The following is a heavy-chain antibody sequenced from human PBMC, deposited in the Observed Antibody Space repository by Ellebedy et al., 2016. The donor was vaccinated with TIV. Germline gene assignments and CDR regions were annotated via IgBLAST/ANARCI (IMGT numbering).Heavy chain of an antibody. CDR3: ARDAYGDYVPYYYYGMDV. Sequence: ESLKISCAASGFTFSSYSMNWVRQAPGKGLVWVSRINSDGSSTSYADPLKGRFTISRDNAKTTLYLQMNSRRAEDTAVYYCARDAYGDYVPYYYYGMDVWGQGTTVTVSS. V-gene: IGHV3-74*01. CDR1: GFTFSSYS. J-gene: IGHJ6*02. D-gene: IGHD4-17*01. CDR2: INSDGSST.